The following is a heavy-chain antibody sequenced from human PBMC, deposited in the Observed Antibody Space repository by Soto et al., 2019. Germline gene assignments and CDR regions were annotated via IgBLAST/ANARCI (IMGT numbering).Heavy chain of an antibody. Sequence: SETLSLTCTVSGGSVSSGSYYWSWIRQPPGKGLEWIGYIYYSGSTNYNPSLKSRVTISVDTSKNQFSLKLSSVTAADTAVYYCAREADYYDSSGYQTSGMDVWGQGTTVTVSS. CDR1: GGSVSSGSYY. CDR3: AREADYYDSSGYQTSGMDV. CDR2: IYYSGST. V-gene: IGHV4-61*01. J-gene: IGHJ6*02. D-gene: IGHD3-22*01.